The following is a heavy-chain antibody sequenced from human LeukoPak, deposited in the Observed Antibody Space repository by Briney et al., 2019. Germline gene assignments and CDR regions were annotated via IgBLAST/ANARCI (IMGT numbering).Heavy chain of an antibody. J-gene: IGHJ6*03. CDR3: ARGSPYYYDSSGYYRRREHMDV. D-gene: IGHD3-22*01. CDR2: INHSGST. CDR1: GGSFSGYY. V-gene: IGHV4-34*01. Sequence: MPSETLSLTCAVYGGSFSGYYWSWIRQPPGKGLEWIGEINHSGSTNYNPSLKSRVTISVDTSKNQFSLKLSSVTAADTAVYYCARGSPYYYDSSGYYRRREHMDVWGKGTTVTVSS.